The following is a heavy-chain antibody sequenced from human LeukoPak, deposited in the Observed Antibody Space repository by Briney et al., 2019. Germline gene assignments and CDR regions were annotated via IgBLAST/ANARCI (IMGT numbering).Heavy chain of an antibody. CDR3: AKVPKY. Sequence: GGSLRLSCAASGSTFSSYGMHWVRQAPGKGLEWVAVIWYDGSNKYYADSVKGRFTISRDNSKDTLYLQMNSLRAEDTAVYYCAKVPKYWGQGTLVTVSS. CDR1: GSTFSSYG. CDR2: IWYDGSNK. V-gene: IGHV3-33*06. J-gene: IGHJ4*02.